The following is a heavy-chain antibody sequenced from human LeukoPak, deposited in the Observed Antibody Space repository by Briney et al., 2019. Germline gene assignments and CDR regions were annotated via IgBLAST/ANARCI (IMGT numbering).Heavy chain of an antibody. J-gene: IGHJ4*02. Sequence: GASVKVSCKASGYTFTSYDINWVRQATGQGLEWMGWMNPNSGNTGYAQKFQGRATITRNTSISTAYMELSSLRSEGTAVYYCARAGDYDILTGYDYWGQGTLVTASS. V-gene: IGHV1-8*03. CDR3: ARAGDYDILTGYDY. D-gene: IGHD3-9*01. CDR2: MNPNSGNT. CDR1: GYTFTSYD.